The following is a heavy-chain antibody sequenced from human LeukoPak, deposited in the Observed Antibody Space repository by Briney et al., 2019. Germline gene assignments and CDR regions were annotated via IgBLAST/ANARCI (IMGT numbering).Heavy chain of an antibody. Sequence: GGSLRLSCEASGFRFSYFWMSWVRQAPGKGLEWVSSISSSSSYIYYADSVKGRFTISRDNSKNTLYLQMNRLRAEDTAVYYCARAGPSSSWHQFDYWGQGTLVTVSS. CDR2: ISSSSSYI. V-gene: IGHV3-21*01. CDR3: ARAGPSSSWHQFDY. CDR1: GFRFSYFW. J-gene: IGHJ4*02. D-gene: IGHD6-13*01.